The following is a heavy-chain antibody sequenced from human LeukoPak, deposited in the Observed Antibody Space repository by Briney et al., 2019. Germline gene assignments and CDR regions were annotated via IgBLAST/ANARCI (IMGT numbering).Heavy chain of an antibody. CDR1: GFTFSNYS. CDR2: ISSSSSYI. V-gene: IGHV3-21*01. CDR3: ARDGSTVTKHYYYYGMDV. J-gene: IGHJ6*02. Sequence: GGSLRLSCAASGFTFSNYSMNWVRQAPGKGLEWVSSISSSSSYIYYADSVRGRFTISRDNAKNSLYLQMNSLRAGDTAVYYCARDGSTVTKHYYYYGMDVWGQGTTVTVSS. D-gene: IGHD4-17*01.